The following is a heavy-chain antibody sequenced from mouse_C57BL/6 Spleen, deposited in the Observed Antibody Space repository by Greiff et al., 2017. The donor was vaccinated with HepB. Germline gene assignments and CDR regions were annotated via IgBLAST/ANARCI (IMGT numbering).Heavy chain of an antibody. V-gene: IGHV5-17*01. CDR1: GFTFSDYG. CDR2: ISSGSSTI. J-gene: IGHJ4*01. CDR3: ARKITTVVEGAMDY. D-gene: IGHD1-1*01. Sequence: EVQLQESGGGLVKPGGSLKLSCAASGFTFSDYGMHWVRQAPEKGLEWVAYISSGSSTIYYADTVKGRFTISRDNAKNTLFLQMTSLRSEDTAMYYCARKITTVVEGAMDYWGQGTSVTVSS.